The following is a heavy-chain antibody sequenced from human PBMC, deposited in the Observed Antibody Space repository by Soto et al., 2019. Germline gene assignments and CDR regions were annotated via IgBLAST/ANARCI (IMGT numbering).Heavy chain of an antibody. J-gene: IGHJ1*01. CDR2: IYYSGST. CDR1: GGSISSGGYY. Sequence: PSETLSLTCTVSGGSISSGGYYWSWIRQHPGKGLEWIGYIYYSGSTYYNPSLKSRVTISVDTSKNQFSLKLSSVTAADTAVYYCARGRGRRYYDSSGYYLIYFQHWGQGTLVTVSS. V-gene: IGHV4-31*03. CDR3: ARGRGRRYYDSSGYYLIYFQH. D-gene: IGHD3-22*01.